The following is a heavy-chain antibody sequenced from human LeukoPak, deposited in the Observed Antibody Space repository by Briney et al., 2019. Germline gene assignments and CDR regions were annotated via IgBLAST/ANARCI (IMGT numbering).Heavy chain of an antibody. CDR2: IWYDGSNK. CDR1: GFTFSSYG. J-gene: IGHJ4*02. Sequence: PGGSLRLSCAASGFTFSSYGMHWVRQAPGKGLEWVAVIWYDGSNKYYADSVKGRFTISRDNSKNTLYLQMNSLRAEDTAVYYCAREVRVVTATARAPIYYFDYWGQGTLVTVSS. CDR3: AREVRVVTATARAPIYYFDY. D-gene: IGHD2-21*02. V-gene: IGHV3-33*01.